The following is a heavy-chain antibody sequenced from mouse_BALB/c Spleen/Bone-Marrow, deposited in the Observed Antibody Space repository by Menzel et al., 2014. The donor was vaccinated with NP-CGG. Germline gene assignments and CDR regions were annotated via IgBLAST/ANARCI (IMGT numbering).Heavy chain of an antibody. CDR1: GFSLSNYG. CDR3: ARYYGSSDSWFAY. D-gene: IGHD1-1*01. V-gene: IGHV2-9*02. Sequence: VQVVESGPGLVAPSQSLSITCTVSGFSLSNYGLHWVRPPPGKGLEWLGVIWAGGSTNYNSALMSRLSISKDNSKSQVFLKMNSLQPDDTAMYYCARYYGSSDSWFAYWGQGTLVTVSA. CDR2: IWAGGST. J-gene: IGHJ3*01.